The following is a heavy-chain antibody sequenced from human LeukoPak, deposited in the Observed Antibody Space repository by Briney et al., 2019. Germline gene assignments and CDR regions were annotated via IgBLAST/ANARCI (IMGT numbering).Heavy chain of an antibody. D-gene: IGHD3-10*01. V-gene: IGHV3-30*04. CDR1: GFTFSSYE. J-gene: IGHJ4*02. CDR3: ARGSGYYYGSGSYSNDY. Sequence: GGSLRLACAASGFTFSSYEMNWVRQAPGKGLEWVAVISYDGSNKYYADSVKGRFTISRDNSKNTLYLQMNSLRAEDTAVYYCARGSGYYYGSGSYSNDYWGQGTLVTVSS. CDR2: ISYDGSNK.